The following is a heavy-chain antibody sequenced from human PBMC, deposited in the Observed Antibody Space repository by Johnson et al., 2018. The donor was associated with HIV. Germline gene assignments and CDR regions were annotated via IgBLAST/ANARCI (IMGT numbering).Heavy chain of an antibody. CDR2: IYSGGST. CDR3: ARLPSWRGVDAFDV. D-gene: IGHD3-10*01. Sequence: VQLVESGGGLIQPGGSLRLSCAASGFTVSSNYMSWVRQAPGKGLEWVSVIYSGGSTYYADSVKGRFTISRDNSKNTRYLQMNSFGAEDTAVYYCARLPSWRGVDAFDVWGQGTVVTVSS. CDR1: GFTVSSNY. V-gene: IGHV3-53*01. J-gene: IGHJ3*01.